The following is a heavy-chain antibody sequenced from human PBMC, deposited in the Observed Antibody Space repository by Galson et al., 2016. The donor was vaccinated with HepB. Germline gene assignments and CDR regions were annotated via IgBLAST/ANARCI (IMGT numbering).Heavy chain of an antibody. J-gene: IGHJ6*03. D-gene: IGHD2-2*01. V-gene: IGHV1-69*01. CDR3: ATMGHCSSTGCYAGYYHYFYMDV. CDR2: IIPIFGTT. Sequence: GGSFSTYGVTWVRQAPGQGPEWMGGIIPIFGTTNYAQRFQGRVTITADESTSTAYLELSSLKSEDTAVYYCATMGHCSSTGCYAGYYHYFYMDVWGKGTTVTVSS. CDR1: GGSFSTYG.